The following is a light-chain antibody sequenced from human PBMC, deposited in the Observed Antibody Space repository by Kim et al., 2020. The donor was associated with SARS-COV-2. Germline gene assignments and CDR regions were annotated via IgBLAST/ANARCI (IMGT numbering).Light chain of an antibody. J-gene: IGLJ3*02. Sequence: QSALTQPASVSGSPGQSITISCTGTSSDVGGYNYVSWFQQHPGKAPKLMIYDISKRPSGVSNRFSASKSGNTASLTISGLQAEDEADYYCSSCTSSNTWVFGGGTQLTVL. CDR2: DIS. CDR3: SSCTSSNTWV. CDR1: SSDVGGYNY. V-gene: IGLV2-14*01.